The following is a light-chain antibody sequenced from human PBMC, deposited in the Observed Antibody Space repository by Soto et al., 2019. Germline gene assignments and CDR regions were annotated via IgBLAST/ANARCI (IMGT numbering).Light chain of an antibody. Sequence: ESVLTQSPGTLSLSPGERATLSCRASQSVSSNHLAWYQQKRGQPPGLLIYGASSRATGTPGRFSGSGSGTDFTLTITRLEPEDFAVYYCQQYGSSPQTFGQGTKVDIK. CDR2: GAS. V-gene: IGKV3-20*01. J-gene: IGKJ1*01. CDR3: QQYGSSPQT. CDR1: QSVSSNH.